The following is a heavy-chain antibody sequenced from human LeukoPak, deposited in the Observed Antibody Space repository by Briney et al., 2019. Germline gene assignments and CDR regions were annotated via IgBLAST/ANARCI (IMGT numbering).Heavy chain of an antibody. CDR2: ISWNSGSI. CDR3: AKGADSGYLEYFQH. V-gene: IGHV3-9*01. CDR1: GFTFSSYA. J-gene: IGHJ1*01. D-gene: IGHD3-22*01. Sequence: GGSLRLSCAASGFTFSSYAMHWVRQAPGKGLEWVSGISWNSGSIGYADSVKGRFTISRDNAKNSLYLQMNSLRAEDTASYYCAKGADSGYLEYFQHWGQGTLVTVSS.